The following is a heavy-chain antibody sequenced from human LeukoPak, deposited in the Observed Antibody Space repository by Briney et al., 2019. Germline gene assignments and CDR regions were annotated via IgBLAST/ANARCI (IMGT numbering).Heavy chain of an antibody. CDR1: GYTFTGYY. CDR2: INPNSGGT. D-gene: IGHD5-18*01. J-gene: IGHJ3*02. Sequence: ASVKVSCKASGYTFTGYYMHWVRQAPGQGLEWMGWINPNSGGTNYAQKFQGRVTMTRDTSISTAYMELGRLRSDDTAVYYCARLYSYGYHDAFDIWGQGTMVTVSS. V-gene: IGHV1-2*02. CDR3: ARLYSYGYHDAFDI.